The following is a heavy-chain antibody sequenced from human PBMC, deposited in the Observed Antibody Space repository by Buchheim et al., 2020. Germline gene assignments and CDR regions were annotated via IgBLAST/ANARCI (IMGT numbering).Heavy chain of an antibody. CDR1: GFTFSSYG. CDR3: AKDSVGYSNYLVPDPDYYYYGMDV. D-gene: IGHD4-11*01. CDR2: ISYDGSNK. J-gene: IGHJ6*02. V-gene: IGHV3-30*18. Sequence: QVQLVESGGGVVQPGRSLRLSCAASGFTFSSYGMHWVRQAPGKGLEWVAVISYDGSNKYYADSVKGRFTISRDNSKNTRYLQMNSLRAEDTAVYYCAKDSVGYSNYLVPDPDYYYYGMDVWGQGTT.